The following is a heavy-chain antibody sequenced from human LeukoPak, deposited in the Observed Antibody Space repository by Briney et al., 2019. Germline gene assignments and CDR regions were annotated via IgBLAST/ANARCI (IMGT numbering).Heavy chain of an antibody. CDR2: ISAYNGNT. CDR3: ARDNFLAPPAYSYYYMDV. CDR1: GYTFTSYG. Sequence: ASVKVSCKASGYTFTSYGISWVRQAPGQGLEWMGWISAYNGNTNYAQKLQGRVTMTTDTSTSTAYMELRSLRSDDTAVYYCARDNFLAPPAYSYYYMDVWGKGTTVTVSS. D-gene: IGHD2/OR15-2a*01. J-gene: IGHJ6*03. V-gene: IGHV1-18*01.